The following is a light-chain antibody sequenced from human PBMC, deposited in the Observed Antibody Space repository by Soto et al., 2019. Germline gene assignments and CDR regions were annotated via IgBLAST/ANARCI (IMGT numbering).Light chain of an antibody. CDR3: QQYNNWPLT. V-gene: IGKV3-15*01. CDR2: GAS. CDR1: QSVSSN. Sequence: EIVMTQSPATLSVSPGERATLSCRASQSVSSNLAWYQQKPGQAPRLLFYGASTRATGIPARFSGSGSGTEFTLTISSLQSEDFAVYYCQQYNNWPLTFGVGTKVDIK. J-gene: IGKJ4*01.